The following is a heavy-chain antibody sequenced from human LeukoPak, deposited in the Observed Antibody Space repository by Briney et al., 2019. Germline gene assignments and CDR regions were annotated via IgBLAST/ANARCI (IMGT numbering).Heavy chain of an antibody. CDR2: ISSSGSNT. J-gene: IGHJ3*02. D-gene: IGHD3-22*01. Sequence: GGSLRLSCAASGFTFSDYYMSWIRQAPGEGLEWVSYISSSGSNTYYADSVKGRFTISRDNAKNSLYLQMNSLRAEDTAVYYWGRDRGYYDSSGYQIKGAAGAFDIWGQGTMVTVSS. CDR1: GFTFSDYY. CDR3: GRDRGYYDSSGYQIKGAAGAFDI. V-gene: IGHV3-11*01.